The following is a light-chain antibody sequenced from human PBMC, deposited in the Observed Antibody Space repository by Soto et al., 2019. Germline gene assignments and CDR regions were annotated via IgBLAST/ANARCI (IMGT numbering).Light chain of an antibody. CDR3: RQYGGSPPYT. J-gene: IGKJ2*01. Sequence: EVVLTQSPGTLSLSPGERATLSCRASQSVSSSYLAWYQQKPGQAPRLLIYGASSRATGIPDTFSGSGSGTDFTLTIIRLEPEDVAVYYCRQYGGSPPYTFGQGTKLEIK. V-gene: IGKV3-20*01. CDR2: GAS. CDR1: QSVSSSY.